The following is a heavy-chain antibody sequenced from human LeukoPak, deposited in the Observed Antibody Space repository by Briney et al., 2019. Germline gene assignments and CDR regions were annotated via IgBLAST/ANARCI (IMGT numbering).Heavy chain of an antibody. V-gene: IGHV4-39*01. D-gene: IGHD6-19*01. CDR1: GGSISSSSYY. Sequence: SETLSLTCTASGGSISSSSYYWGWIRQPPGKGLEWIGSIYYSGSTYYNPSLKSRVTISVDTSKNQFSLKLSSVTAADTAVYYCARVRAVAGTEAYYFDYWGQGTLVTVSS. J-gene: IGHJ4*02. CDR2: IYYSGST. CDR3: ARVRAVAGTEAYYFDY.